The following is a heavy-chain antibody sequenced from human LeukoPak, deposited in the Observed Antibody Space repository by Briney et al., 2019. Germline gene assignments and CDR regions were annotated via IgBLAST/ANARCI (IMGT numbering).Heavy chain of an antibody. D-gene: IGHD3-16*01. CDR3: ARDVGGLDH. V-gene: IGHV3-11*01. Sequence: GGSLRLSCTVSGFTLNEYSMTWIRQAPGKGLECLAFINNSGRTIYYADSVKGRFTIPKDDAENSLFLQMSSLRVDDTAVYYCARDVGGLDHWGQGTAVTVSS. J-gene: IGHJ4*03. CDR2: INNSGRTI. CDR1: GFTLNEYS.